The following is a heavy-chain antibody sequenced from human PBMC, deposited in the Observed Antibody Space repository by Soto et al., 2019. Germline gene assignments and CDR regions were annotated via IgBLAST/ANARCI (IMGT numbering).Heavy chain of an antibody. D-gene: IGHD2-21*02. V-gene: IGHV3-30*03. Sequence: GGSLRLSCAASGFTFSSYGMHWVRQAPGRGLEWVAVISYDGSNKYYADAVKGRFTICRDNSKKTLYRQMNSLRAEDTAMYYCAIVYCGGDCPDDYYGMDVWGQGTTVTVSS. CDR1: GFTFSSYG. CDR2: ISYDGSNK. J-gene: IGHJ6*02. CDR3: AIVYCGGDCPDDYYGMDV.